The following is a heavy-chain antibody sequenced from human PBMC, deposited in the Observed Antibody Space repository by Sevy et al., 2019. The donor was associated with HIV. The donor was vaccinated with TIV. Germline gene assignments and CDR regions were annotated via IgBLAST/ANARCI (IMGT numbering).Heavy chain of an antibody. Sequence: SETLSLTCTVSGGSITSLYWNWIRQPPGKGLEWIANIYYNGHINYNPSLKSRVTLSLDTSKHQFSLRLGSVTAADTAMYYCAGENAWGRGYSWGQGTLVTVSS. V-gene: IGHV4-59*08. CDR3: AGENAWGRGYS. CDR2: IYYNGHI. CDR1: GGSITSLY. D-gene: IGHD1-26*01. J-gene: IGHJ4*02.